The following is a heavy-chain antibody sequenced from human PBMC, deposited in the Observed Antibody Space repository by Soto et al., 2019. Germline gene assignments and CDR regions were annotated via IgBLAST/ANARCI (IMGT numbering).Heavy chain of an antibody. CDR3: ARRTRGLATYSSGGSFDY. J-gene: IGHJ4*02. D-gene: IGHD6-19*01. CDR2: INHSGST. V-gene: IGHV4-34*01. CDR1: GGSFSGYY. Sequence: PSETLSLTCAVYGGSFSGYYWSWIRQPPGKGLEWIGEINHSGSTNYNPSLKSRVTISIDTSKNQFSLELSSVTAADTAVYYCARRTRGLATYSSGGSFDYWGQATLVTVSS.